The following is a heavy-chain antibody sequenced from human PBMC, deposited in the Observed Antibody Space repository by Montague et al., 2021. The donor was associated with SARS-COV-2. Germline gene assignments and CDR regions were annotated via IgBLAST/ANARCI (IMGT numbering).Heavy chain of an antibody. J-gene: IGHJ4*02. D-gene: IGHD3-22*01. CDR1: GGSLSGYD. Sequence: SETLSLTCAVYGGSLSGYDWSWIRQPPGKGLEWIGEINHSGSTXXXPSXXXRVSISVDTSKNQFSLKLNSVTAADTAVYYCARGQGEITMIVVVLTAAAHYFDYGGQGTLVTVSP. V-gene: IGHV4-34*01. CDR2: INHSGST. CDR3: ARGQGEITMIVVVLTAAAHYFDY.